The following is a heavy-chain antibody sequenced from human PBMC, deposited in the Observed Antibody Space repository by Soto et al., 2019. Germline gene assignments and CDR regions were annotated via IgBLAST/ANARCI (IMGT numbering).Heavy chain of an antibody. J-gene: IGHJ6*02. CDR3: ARDSSYYGSGSYSTIVRPRGGMDV. CDR1: GFTFSSYG. V-gene: IGHV3-30*03. Sequence: QVQLVESGGGVVQPGRSLRLSCAASGFTFSSYGMHWVRQAPGKGLEWVAVISYDGSNKYYVDSVKGRFTISRDNAKNSLYLQMNSLRAEDTAVYYCARDSSYYGSGSYSTIVRPRGGMDVWGQGTTVTVSS. CDR2: ISYDGSNK. D-gene: IGHD3-10*01.